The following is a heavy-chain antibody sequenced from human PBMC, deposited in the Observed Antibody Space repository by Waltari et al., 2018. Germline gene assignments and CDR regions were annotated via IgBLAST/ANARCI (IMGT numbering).Heavy chain of an antibody. J-gene: IGHJ4*02. D-gene: IGHD3-9*01. CDR1: GFTFGSYG. CDR2: IWSDGNKK. V-gene: IGHV3-33*06. CDR3: AKAGRRYFDFSEILE. Sequence: QVHLVESGGGVVQPGKSLRLSCAASGFTFGSYGMHWVRQAPGKGLGGGAVIWSDGNKKYYAESVKGRFTISKDNSRRRVSLEMNSLRGEDTAVYYCAKAGRRYFDFSEILEWGLGTQVTVSS.